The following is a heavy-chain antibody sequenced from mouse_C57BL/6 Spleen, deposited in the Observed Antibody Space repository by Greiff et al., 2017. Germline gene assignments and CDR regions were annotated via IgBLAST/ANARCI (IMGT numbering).Heavy chain of an antibody. D-gene: IGHD1-1*01. Sequence: QVQLQQSGAELVRPGASVTLSCKASGYTFTDYEMHWVKQTPVHGLEWIGAIDPETGGTAYNQKFKGKAILTADKSSSTAYMELRSLTSEESAVYYCTRRGINYYGPSLDYWGQGTTLTVSS. J-gene: IGHJ2*01. V-gene: IGHV1-15*01. CDR2: IDPETGGT. CDR3: TRRGINYYGPSLDY. CDR1: GYTFTDYE.